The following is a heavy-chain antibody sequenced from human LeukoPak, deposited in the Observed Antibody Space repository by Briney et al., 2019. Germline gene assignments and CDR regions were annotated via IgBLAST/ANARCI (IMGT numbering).Heavy chain of an antibody. CDR3: TTDLSYYYDSSGYYYRLFDI. D-gene: IGHD3-22*01. CDR2: IKSKTDGGTT. J-gene: IGHJ3*02. Sequence: GGSLRLSCAASGFTFSNAWMSWVRQAPGKGLEWVGRIKSKTDGGTTDYAAPVKGRFTISRDDSKNTLYLQMNSLKTEDTAVYYCTTDLSYYYDSSGYYYRLFDIWGQGTMVTVSS. CDR1: GFTFSNAW. V-gene: IGHV3-15*01.